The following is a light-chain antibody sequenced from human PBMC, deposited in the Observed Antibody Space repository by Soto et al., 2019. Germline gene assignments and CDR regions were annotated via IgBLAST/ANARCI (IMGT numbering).Light chain of an antibody. V-gene: IGLV1-51*01. J-gene: IGLJ2*01. CDR1: SSNIGNNH. Sequence: QSVLTQPPSVSAAPGQKVTVSCSGSSSNIGNNHVSWYQHLPGTAPKVLIYDNNKRPSGIPDRFSGSKSGTSGTLDITGLQTGDEADYYCATWDGSLPGEVFGGGTKLTVL. CDR3: ATWDGSLPGEV. CDR2: DNN.